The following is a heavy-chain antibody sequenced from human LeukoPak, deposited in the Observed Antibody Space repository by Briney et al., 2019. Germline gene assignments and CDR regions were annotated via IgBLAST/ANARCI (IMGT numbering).Heavy chain of an antibody. D-gene: IGHD4-23*01. CDR2: INHSGNT. CDR3: TRGDPRGPHLDGGNSVH. Sequence: SETLSLTCAVYAGSFSGYYWSWIRQPPGKGLEWIGEINHSGNTNYNPSLESRVTISVDTSKNQFSLKLSSVTAADTAVYYCTRGDPRGPHLDGGNSVHWGQGTLVTVSS. V-gene: IGHV4-34*01. J-gene: IGHJ4*02. CDR1: AGSFSGYY.